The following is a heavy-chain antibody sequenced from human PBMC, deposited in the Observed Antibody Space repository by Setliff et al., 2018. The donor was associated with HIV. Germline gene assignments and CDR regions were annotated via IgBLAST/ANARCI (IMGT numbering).Heavy chain of an antibody. V-gene: IGHV1-69*13. Sequence: SGKVSCKASGGPFTSAFNWVRQVPGQGLEWMGGIIPIFGTANYAQNFGGRVTIAADQSTTTSYLQLNSLRFEDTAIYYCASDSPAARFEELEDHYYYFMDVWGKGTTVTVSS. CDR2: IIPIFGTA. CDR1: GGPFTSA. D-gene: IGHD3-10*01. J-gene: IGHJ6*03. CDR3: ASDSPAARFEELEDHYYYFMDV.